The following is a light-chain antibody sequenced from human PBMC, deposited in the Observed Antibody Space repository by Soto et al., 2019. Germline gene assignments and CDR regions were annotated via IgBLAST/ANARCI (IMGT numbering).Light chain of an antibody. CDR1: SSDVGTYNY. CDR3: ISYTTTSTLYA. CDR2: EVS. J-gene: IGLJ1*01. V-gene: IGLV2-14*01. Sequence: QSALTQPASVSGSPGQSITISCTGTSSDVGTYNYVSWYQQHPGKAPKLMIYEVSNRPSGVSDRFSGSKSGNTASLTISGLQAEDDADYYCISYTTTSTLYAFGTGTKVTVL.